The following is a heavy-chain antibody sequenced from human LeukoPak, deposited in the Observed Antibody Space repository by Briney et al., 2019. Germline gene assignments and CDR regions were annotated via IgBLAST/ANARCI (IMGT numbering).Heavy chain of an antibody. CDR1: GYSFTSYW. D-gene: IGHD3-22*01. Sequence: GESLKISCKGSGYSFTSYWIGWVRQLPGKGLEWMGIIYPVDSDTRYSPSFQGQVTISADKSISTAYLQWSSLKASDTAMYDCARSNVDRSRWFDPWGQGTLVTVSS. CDR3: ARSNVDRSRWFDP. J-gene: IGHJ5*02. CDR2: IYPVDSDT. V-gene: IGHV5-51*01.